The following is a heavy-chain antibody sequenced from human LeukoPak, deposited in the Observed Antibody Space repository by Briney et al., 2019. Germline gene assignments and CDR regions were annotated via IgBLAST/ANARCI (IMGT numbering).Heavy chain of an antibody. CDR1: GFTFSSYS. CDR3: AREGYSSSGVYYGMDV. J-gene: IGHJ6*02. D-gene: IGHD6-6*01. CDR2: ISSSSSYI. Sequence: GGSLRRSCAASGFTFSSYSMNWVRQAPGKGLEWVSSISSSSSYIYYADSVKGRFTISRDNAKNSLYLQMNSLRAEDTAVYYCAREGYSSSGVYYGMDVWGQGTTVTVSS. V-gene: IGHV3-21*01.